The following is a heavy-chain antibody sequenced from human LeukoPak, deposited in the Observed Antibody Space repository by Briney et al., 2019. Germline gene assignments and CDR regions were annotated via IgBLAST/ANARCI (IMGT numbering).Heavy chain of an antibody. CDR2: IYHSGST. CDR3: ARQTGSGLFILP. V-gene: IGHV4-4*02. J-gene: IGHJ4*02. Sequence: SETLSLTCAVSGGSISSSNWWSWVRQPPGKGLEWIGEIYHSGSTNYNPSLKSRVTISVDKSKNQFSLRLTSVTAADTAVYYCARQTGSGLFILPGGQGTLVTVSS. D-gene: IGHD3/OR15-3a*01. CDR1: GGSISSSNW.